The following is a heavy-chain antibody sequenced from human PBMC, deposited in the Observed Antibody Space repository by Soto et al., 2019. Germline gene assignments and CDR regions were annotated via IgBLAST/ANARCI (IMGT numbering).Heavy chain of an antibody. J-gene: IGHJ4*02. Sequence: EGSLRLSCAASGFTFTRYSMNWVRQAPGKGLEWVSSISSTTNYIYYGDSVKGRFTISRDNAKNSLYLEMNSLRADDTAVYYCARESEDLTSNFDYWGQGTLVTV. CDR1: GFTFTRYS. CDR2: ISSTTNYI. V-gene: IGHV3-21*06. CDR3: ARESEDLTSNFDY.